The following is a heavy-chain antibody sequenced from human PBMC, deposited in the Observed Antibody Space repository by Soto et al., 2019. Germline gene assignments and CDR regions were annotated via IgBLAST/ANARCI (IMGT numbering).Heavy chain of an antibody. Sequence: QVQLVQSGAEVKKPGASVKVSCKTSGFTFTSYGVHWVRQAPGQRLEWMGWINAGNGDTKYSQQFQGRVTISSDTSESVVYMELSGLRSEDTALYYCARYTVERLFDYWGQGTLVTVSS. J-gene: IGHJ4*02. CDR1: GFTFTSYG. CDR3: ARYTVERLFDY. CDR2: INAGNGDT. V-gene: IGHV1-3*01. D-gene: IGHD4-17*01.